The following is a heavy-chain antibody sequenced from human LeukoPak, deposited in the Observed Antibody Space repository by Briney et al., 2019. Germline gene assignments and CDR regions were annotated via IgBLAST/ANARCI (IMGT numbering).Heavy chain of an antibody. CDR2: IKEDGGET. V-gene: IGHV3-7*03. CDR1: GFTFSSSW. D-gene: IGHD6-19*01. CDR3: ARDWTPLGSGSYYDAFDL. Sequence: GGSLRLSCAASGFTFSSSWMTWVRQAPGKGLEWVANIKEDGGETNYVDSAKGRFTISRGNSKNSLYLQMNGLRAEDTAVYYCARDWTPLGSGSYYDAFDLWGQGTMVTVSS. J-gene: IGHJ3*01.